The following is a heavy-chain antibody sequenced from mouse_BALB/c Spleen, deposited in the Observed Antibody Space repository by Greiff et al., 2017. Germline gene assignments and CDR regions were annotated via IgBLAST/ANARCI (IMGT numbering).Heavy chain of an antibody. J-gene: IGHJ1*01. CDR1: GYTFTSYW. V-gene: IGHV1-7*01. D-gene: IGHD2-10*01. Sequence: VQLQQSGAELAKPGASVKMSCKASGYTFTSYWMHWVKQRPGQGLEWIGYINPSTGYTEYNQKFKDKATLTADKSSSTAYMQLSSLTSEDSAVYYCTRVAYYGNYGGYWYFDVWGAGTTVTVSS. CDR2: INPSTGYT. CDR3: TRVAYYGNYGGYWYFDV.